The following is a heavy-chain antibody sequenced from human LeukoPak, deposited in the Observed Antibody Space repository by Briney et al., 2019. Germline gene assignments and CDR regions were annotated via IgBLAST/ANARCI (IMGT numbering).Heavy chain of an antibody. Sequence: SETLSLTCAVYGGSLSDYYWRWIRQPPGKGLEWFGEINYSGSTNYNPSLKSRVTISVDTSKNQVSLKLSSVTAADTAVYYCARGRYSGSYYGDFDIWGQGTMVTVSS. D-gene: IGHD1-26*01. CDR1: GGSLSDYY. CDR3: ARGRYSGSYYGDFDI. CDR2: INYSGST. V-gene: IGHV4-34*01. J-gene: IGHJ3*02.